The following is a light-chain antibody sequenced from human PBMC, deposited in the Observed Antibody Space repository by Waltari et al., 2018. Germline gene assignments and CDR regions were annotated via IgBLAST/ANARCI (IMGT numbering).Light chain of an antibody. V-gene: IGKV3-11*01. Sequence: EIVLTQSPATLSLSPGERATLSCRASQSVSSYLAWYQQKPGQAPRLLIYDASNRATGIPARFSGSGSGTDFTLTISSLEPEDFAVYYCQQRSNWQITFGXGTRLEIK. CDR3: QQRSNWQIT. J-gene: IGKJ5*01. CDR2: DAS. CDR1: QSVSSY.